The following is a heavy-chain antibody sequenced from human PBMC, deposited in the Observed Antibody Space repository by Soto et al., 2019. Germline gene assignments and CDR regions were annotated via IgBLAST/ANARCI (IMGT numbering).Heavy chain of an antibody. CDR1: GFTFSSNS. D-gene: IGHD5-12*01. V-gene: IGHV3-21*01. CDR3: ARAGQSEGYVAMDV. J-gene: IGHJ6*02. CDR2: ISISGSRT. Sequence: EVQLVESGGGLVKPGGSLRLSCAASGFTFSSNSMNWVRQAPGKGLEWVSSISISGSRTYYADSVMGRFTISRDNSKNSLYLQMNTLRAEDTAVYYCARAGQSEGYVAMDVWGQGTTVTVSS.